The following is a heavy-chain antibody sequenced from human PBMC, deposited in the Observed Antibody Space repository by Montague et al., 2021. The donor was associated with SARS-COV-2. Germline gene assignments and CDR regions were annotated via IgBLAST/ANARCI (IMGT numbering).Heavy chain of an antibody. J-gene: IGHJ6*02. CDR2: INHSGSI. CDR1: GGSFSGYY. V-gene: IGHV4-34*01. Sequence: SETLSLTCAVYGGSFSGYYWSWIRQPPGKGLEWIGEINHSGSIKYNPSLKSRVTISVDKSKNQFSLKLSSVTAADTAVYYCARDQGYNWNYYYYYGMDVWGQGTTVTVSS. CDR3: ARDQGYNWNYYYYYGMDV. D-gene: IGHD1-20*01.